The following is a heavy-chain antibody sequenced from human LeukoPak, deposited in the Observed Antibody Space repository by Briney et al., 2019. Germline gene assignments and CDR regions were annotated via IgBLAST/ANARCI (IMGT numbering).Heavy chain of an antibody. D-gene: IGHD3-3*01. CDR3: ARHGVAGPYDAFDI. V-gene: IGHV5-51*01. Sequence: GESLKSSCKGSGYIFSNYWIAWGRQMPGGGLESMGIIYPGDSDTRYSPSFQGQVTISADKSISTAYLQWSSLRASDTAMYYCARHGVAGPYDAFDIWGQGTRVTVSS. J-gene: IGHJ3*02. CDR1: GYIFSNYW. CDR2: IYPGDSDT.